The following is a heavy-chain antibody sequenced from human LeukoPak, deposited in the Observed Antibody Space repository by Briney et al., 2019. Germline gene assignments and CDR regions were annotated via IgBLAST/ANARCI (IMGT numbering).Heavy chain of an antibody. J-gene: IGHJ4*02. CDR2: IYTSGST. D-gene: IGHD6-6*01. V-gene: IGHV4-4*07. CDR3: ARTVSYSSSSEHYFDY. CDR1: GGSISSYY. Sequence: SETLSLTCTVSGGSISSYYWGWIRQPAGKGLEWIGRIYTSGSTNYNPSLKSRVTMSVDTSKNKFSLKLSSVTAADTAVYYCARTVSYSSSSEHYFDYWGQGTLVTVSS.